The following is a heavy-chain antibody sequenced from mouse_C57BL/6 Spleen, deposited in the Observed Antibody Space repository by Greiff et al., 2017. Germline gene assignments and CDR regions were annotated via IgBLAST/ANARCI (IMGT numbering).Heavy chain of an antibody. V-gene: IGHV1-80*01. CDR2: IYPGDGDT. Sequence: VKLQESGAELVKPGASVKISCKASGYAFSSYWMNWVKQRPGKGLEWIGQIYPGDGDTNYNGKFKGKATLTADKSSSTAYMQLSSLTSEDSAVYFCARGSLYYDYDGYAMDYWGQGTSVTVSS. J-gene: IGHJ4*01. D-gene: IGHD2-4*01. CDR3: ARGSLYYDYDGYAMDY. CDR1: GYAFSSYW.